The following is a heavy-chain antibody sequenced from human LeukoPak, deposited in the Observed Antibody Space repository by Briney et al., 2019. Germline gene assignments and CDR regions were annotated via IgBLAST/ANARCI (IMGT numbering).Heavy chain of an antibody. CDR2: FSGSAHKI. CDR1: GITFSNYG. D-gene: IGHD5-18*01. Sequence: GGSLRLSCAASGITFSNYGVSWVRQAPEKGLDWVSVFSGSAHKIRYADSVKGRFTISRDNSENIVYLQMNNLRVEDTAVYFCAGRPTGYSSGYIHWGQGTLVTVSS. V-gene: IGHV3-23*01. J-gene: IGHJ4*02. CDR3: AGRPTGYSSGYIH.